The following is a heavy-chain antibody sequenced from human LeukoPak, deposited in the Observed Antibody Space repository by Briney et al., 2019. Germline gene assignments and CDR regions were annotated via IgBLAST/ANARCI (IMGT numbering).Heavy chain of an antibody. CDR1: GDSISNYY. CDR2: LYTGGST. J-gene: IGHJ3*02. D-gene: IGHD3-3*01. V-gene: IGHV4-4*07. Sequence: SETLSLTCTVSGDSISNYYWSWIRQPAGKGLEWIGRLYTGGSTNYNPSLKSRVTMSVDTSKNQFSLKLTSVTAADTAVYYCAAVGSAYDFWSTLHFDIWGQGTMVTVSS. CDR3: AAVGSAYDFWSTLHFDI.